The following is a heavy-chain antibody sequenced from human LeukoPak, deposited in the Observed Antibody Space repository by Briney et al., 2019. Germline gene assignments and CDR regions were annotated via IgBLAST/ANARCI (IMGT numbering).Heavy chain of an antibody. V-gene: IGHV3-30*02. J-gene: IGHJ4*02. CDR3: AKDPRAYCGGDCYPGYFDY. D-gene: IGHD2-21*02. CDR2: IRYDGSNK. CDR1: GFTFSSYG. Sequence: GGSLRLSCAASGFTFSSYGMHWVRQAPGKGLEWVAFIRYDGSNKYYADSVKGRFTISRDNSKNTLYLQMNSLRAEDTAVYYCAKDPRAYCGGDCYPGYFDYWGQGTPVTVSS.